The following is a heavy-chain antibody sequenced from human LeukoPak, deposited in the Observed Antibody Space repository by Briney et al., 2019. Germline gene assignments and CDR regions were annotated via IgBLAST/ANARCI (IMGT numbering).Heavy chain of an antibody. D-gene: IGHD5-24*01. J-gene: IGHJ4*02. CDR2: MNPNSGNT. Sequence: GASVKVSFKASGYTFTSYDINWVRQATGQGLEWMGWMNPNSGNTGYAQKFQGRVTMTRNTSISTAYMELSSLRSEDTAVYYCARALEMATIDYWGQGTLVTVSS. CDR1: GYTFTSYD. CDR3: ARALEMATIDY. V-gene: IGHV1-8*01.